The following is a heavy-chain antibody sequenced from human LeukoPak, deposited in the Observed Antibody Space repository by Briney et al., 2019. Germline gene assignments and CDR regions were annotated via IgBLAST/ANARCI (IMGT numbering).Heavy chain of an antibody. CDR1: GFIFINYA. CDR2: ISGSGGST. J-gene: IGHJ4*02. CDR3: AKNPWEIVGATGY. V-gene: IGHV3-23*01. Sequence: GGSLRLSCAASGFIFINYAMSWVRQAPGKGLEWVSIISGSGGSTYYADSVKGRFTISRDNSKNTLYLQMNSLRAEDTAVYYCAKNPWEIVGATGYWGQGTLVTVSS. D-gene: IGHD1-26*01.